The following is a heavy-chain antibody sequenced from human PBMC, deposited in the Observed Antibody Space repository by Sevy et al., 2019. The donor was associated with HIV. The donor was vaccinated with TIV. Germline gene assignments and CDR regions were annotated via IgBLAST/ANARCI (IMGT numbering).Heavy chain of an antibody. CDR2: IYYSGIT. J-gene: IGHJ5*02. CDR1: GGSISSGDYY. CDR3: ARYCTCTCPHNWFDP. Sequence: SEILSLTCSVSGGSISSGDYYWTWMRQSPGKGLEWIGYIYYSGITYYNPSLKSRVIISIDTVKNQFSLKLSSVTAADTAVYYCARYCTCTCPHNWFDPWGQGTLVTVSS. D-gene: IGHD2-2*01. V-gene: IGHV4-30-4*01.